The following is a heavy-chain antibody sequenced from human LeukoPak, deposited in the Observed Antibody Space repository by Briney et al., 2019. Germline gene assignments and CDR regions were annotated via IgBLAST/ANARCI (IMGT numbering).Heavy chain of an antibody. CDR2: ISAYNGNT. V-gene: IGHV1-18*01. CDR1: GYTFTSYG. D-gene: IGHD3-16*01. J-gene: IGHJ4*02. Sequence: ASVKVPCKASGYTFTSYGISWVRQAPGQGLEWMGWISAYNGNTNYAQKLQGRVTMTTDTSTSTAYMELRSLRSDDTAVYYCARVGITFGGVILDYDYWGQGTLVTVSS. CDR3: ARVGITFGGVILDYDY.